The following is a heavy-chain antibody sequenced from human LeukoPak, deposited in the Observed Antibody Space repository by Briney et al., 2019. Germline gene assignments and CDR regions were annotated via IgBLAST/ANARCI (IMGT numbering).Heavy chain of an antibody. CDR1: GFTFSSYE. CDR3: TRQRDYDILA. V-gene: IGHV3-48*03. J-gene: IGHJ4*02. D-gene: IGHD3-9*01. Sequence: GGSLRLSCAASGFTFSSYEMNWVRQAPGKGLEWVSYISSSGSTIYYADSVKGRFTISRDNAKNSLYLQMNSLKTEDTAVYYCTRQRDYDILAWGQGTLVTVSS. CDR2: ISSSGSTI.